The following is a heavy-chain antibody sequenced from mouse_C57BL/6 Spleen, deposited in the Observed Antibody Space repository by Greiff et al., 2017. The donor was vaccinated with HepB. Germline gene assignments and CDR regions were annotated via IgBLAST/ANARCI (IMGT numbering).Heavy chain of an antibody. V-gene: IGHV10-3*01. J-gene: IGHJ2*01. CDR2: IRSKSSNYDT. CDR3: VRGGQLGRVFDY. D-gene: IGHD4-1*02. Sequence: EVKLVESGGGLVQPKGSLKLSCAASGFTFNTYAMHWVRQAPGKGLEWVARIRSKSSNYDTYYADSVKDRFTISRDDSQSMLYLQINNLKTEDTAMYYCVRGGQLGRVFDYWGQGTTLTVSS. CDR1: GFTFNTYA.